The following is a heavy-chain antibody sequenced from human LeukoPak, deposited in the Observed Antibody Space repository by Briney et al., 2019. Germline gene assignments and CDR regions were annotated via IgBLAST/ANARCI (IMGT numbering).Heavy chain of an antibody. CDR1: GFTFSSYS. Sequence: GGSLRLSCAASGFTFSSYSMNSVRQAPGKGLEWVSSISSSSSYIYYAASVKGRFTISREHAKNSLYLQMNSLRAEDTAVYYCARGNWPDRTFGGVIVLDAFDIWGQGTMVSVSS. CDR2: ISSSSSYI. CDR3: ARGNWPDRTFGGVIVLDAFDI. J-gene: IGHJ3*02. D-gene: IGHD3-16*02. V-gene: IGHV3-21*01.